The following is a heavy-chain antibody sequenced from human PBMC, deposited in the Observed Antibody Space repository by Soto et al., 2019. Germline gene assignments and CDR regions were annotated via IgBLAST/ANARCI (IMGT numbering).Heavy chain of an antibody. D-gene: IGHD3-10*01. CDR3: VRDCESSVSTRSFGGL. CDR2: IIPFLGVT. J-gene: IGHJ4*02. Sequence: QVQLVQSGAEVKKPGSSVKDSCKSSGGTYSPYTINWVRQAPGQGLEWMGRIIPFLGVTNYRLKFQDRVTITADKATNTVYMDMSGRWFEDTAVYYCVRDCESSVSTRSFGGLWGRAALVTVSS. V-gene: IGHV1-69*08. CDR1: GGTYSPYT.